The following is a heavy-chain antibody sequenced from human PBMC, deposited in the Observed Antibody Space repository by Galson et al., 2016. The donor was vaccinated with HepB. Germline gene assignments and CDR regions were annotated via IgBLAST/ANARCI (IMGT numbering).Heavy chain of an antibody. V-gene: IGHV3-7*01. CDR1: GFTFNDYW. J-gene: IGHJ6*02. D-gene: IGHD4-11*01. Sequence: SLRLSCAASGFTFNDYWMTWVRQAPGKGLEWVANLSPDGTDKRYAGSVKGRFTLSRDNPNNSVFLQMSSLRAEDTALYYCARVDYTDEGINVWGQGTTVTVSS. CDR2: LSPDGTDK. CDR3: ARVDYTDEGINV.